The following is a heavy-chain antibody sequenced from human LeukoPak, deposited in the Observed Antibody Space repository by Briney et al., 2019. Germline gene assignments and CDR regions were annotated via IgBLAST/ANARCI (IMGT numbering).Heavy chain of an antibody. CDR1: GYTFTSYG. CDR3: ARVHYDILTGYSYFDY. D-gene: IGHD3-9*01. V-gene: IGHV1-18*01. CDR2: ISAYNDNT. Sequence: ASVNVSCKASGYTFTSYGISWVRQAPGQGLEWMGWISAYNDNTNYAQKLQGRVTMTTDTSTSTAYMELRSLRSDDTAVYYCARVHYDILTGYSYFDYWGQGTLVTVSS. J-gene: IGHJ4*02.